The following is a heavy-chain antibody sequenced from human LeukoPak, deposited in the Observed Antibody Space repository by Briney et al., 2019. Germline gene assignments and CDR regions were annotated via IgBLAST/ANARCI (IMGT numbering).Heavy chain of an antibody. V-gene: IGHV3-30*04. CDR1: GFTFRSYS. CDR2: ISYDGSNK. CDR3: ARRLDC. J-gene: IGHJ4*02. Sequence: PGGSLRLACAASGFTFRSYSMHWVRQAPGKGLEWVAVISYDGSNKDYADSVKGRFTISRDNSKNTLYLQMNSLRAEDTAVYYCARRLDCWGQGTLVTVSS.